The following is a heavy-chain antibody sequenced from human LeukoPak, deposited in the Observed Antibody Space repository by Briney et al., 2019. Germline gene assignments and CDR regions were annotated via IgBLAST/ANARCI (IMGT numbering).Heavy chain of an antibody. V-gene: IGHV4-34*01. CDR3: ARGRWIRSVVVPAASYYFDY. D-gene: IGHD2-2*01. CDR1: GGSFSGYY. J-gene: IGHJ4*02. Sequence: SGTLSLTCAVYGGSFSGYYWSWIRQPPGKGLEWIGEINHSGSTNYNPSLRSRVTISVDTSKNQFSLKLSSVTAADTAVYYCARGRWIRSVVVPAASYYFDYWGQGTLVTVSS. CDR2: INHSGST.